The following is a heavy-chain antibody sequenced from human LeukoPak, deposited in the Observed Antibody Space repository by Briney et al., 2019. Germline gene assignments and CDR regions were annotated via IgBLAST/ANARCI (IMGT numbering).Heavy chain of an antibody. V-gene: IGHV3-23*01. D-gene: IGHD2-2*01. Sequence: GGSLRLSCAASGFTFSSYAMSGVRQAPGKGLEWVSAISGSGGSTYYADSVKGRFTISRDNSKNTLYLQMNSLRAEDTAVYYCAKGGFCSSTSCNASFDYWGQGTLVTVSS. J-gene: IGHJ4*02. CDR3: AKGGFCSSTSCNASFDY. CDR2: ISGSGGST. CDR1: GFTFSSYA.